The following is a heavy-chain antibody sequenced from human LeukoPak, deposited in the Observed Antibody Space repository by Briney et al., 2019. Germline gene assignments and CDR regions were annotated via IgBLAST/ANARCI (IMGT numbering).Heavy chain of an antibody. CDR2: INPSGGST. D-gene: IGHD6-13*01. V-gene: IGHV1-46*01. CDR1: GYTFTSYY. Sequence: ASVKVSRKASGYTFTSYYMHWVRQAPGQGLEWMGIINPSGGSTSYAQKFQGRVTMTRDTSTSTVYTELSSLRSEDTAVYYCARGRGPRAAGNIWDDYWGQGTLVTVSS. CDR3: ARGRGPRAAGNIWDDY. J-gene: IGHJ4*02.